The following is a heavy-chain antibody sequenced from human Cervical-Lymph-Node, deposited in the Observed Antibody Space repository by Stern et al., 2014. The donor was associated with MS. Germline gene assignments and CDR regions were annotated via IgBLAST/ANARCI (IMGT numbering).Heavy chain of an antibody. J-gene: IGHJ5*01. Sequence: VQLVESGPGLVKPSQTLSLTCTVSGGSISSGGYFWSWIRQHPGKGLEWIGFIYHSGSTYYNPSLKSRVTLSVDPSKNHFSLNLSSVTAADTAVYYCARKGAIVPAAIENWFDSWGQGTLVTVSS. CDR1: GGSISSGGYF. CDR3: ARKGAIVPAAIENWFDS. V-gene: IGHV4-31*03. D-gene: IGHD2-2*01. CDR2: IYHSGST.